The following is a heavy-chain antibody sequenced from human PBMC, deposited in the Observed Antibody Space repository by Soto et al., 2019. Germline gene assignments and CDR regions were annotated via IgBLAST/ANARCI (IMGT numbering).Heavy chain of an antibody. Sequence: ASVKVSCKAPGGTFSSYAISWVRQAPGQGLEWMGGIIPIFGTANYAQKFQGRVTITADESTSTAYMELSSLRYEDTAVYYCARQPLAAPPDEKYNWLDPWGQGTLVTV. CDR2: IIPIFGTA. CDR3: ARQPLAAPPDEKYNWLDP. V-gene: IGHV1-69*13. J-gene: IGHJ5*02. D-gene: IGHD6-6*01. CDR1: GGTFSSYA.